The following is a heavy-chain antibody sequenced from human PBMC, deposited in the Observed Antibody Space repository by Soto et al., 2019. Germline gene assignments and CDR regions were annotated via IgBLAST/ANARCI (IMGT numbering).Heavy chain of an antibody. V-gene: IGHV6-1*01. CDR1: GDSVSIKSAA. CDR3: ARDPGYILDY. J-gene: IGHJ4*02. D-gene: IGHD5-18*01. Sequence: QVQLQQSGPRLVRPSQTLSLTCAISGDSVSIKSAAWNWIRQSPSRGLEWLGRTYYRSKWYYDYADSVKSRITINSDTSKNEFSLQLNSVTPENTAVYYCARDPGYILDYWGQGTLVTVSS. CDR2: TYYRSKWYY.